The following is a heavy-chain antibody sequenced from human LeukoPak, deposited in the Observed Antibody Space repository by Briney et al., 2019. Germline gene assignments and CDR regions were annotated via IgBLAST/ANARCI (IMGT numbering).Heavy chain of an antibody. CDR2: ISAYNGNT. D-gene: IGHD6-19*01. CDR3: ASYSSGWYRDAFDI. V-gene: IGHV1-18*01. CDR1: GYTFSIYG. J-gene: IGHJ3*02. Sequence: ASVKVSCKASGYTFSIYGISWVRQAPGQGLEWMGWISAYNGNTNYAQKLQGRVTMTTDTSTSTAYMELRSLRSDDTAVYYCASYSSGWYRDAFDIWGQGTMVTVSS.